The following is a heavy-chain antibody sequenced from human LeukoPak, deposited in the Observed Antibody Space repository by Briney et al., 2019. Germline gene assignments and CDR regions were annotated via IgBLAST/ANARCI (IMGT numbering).Heavy chain of an antibody. CDR1: GFTFSSYW. V-gene: IGHV3-7*03. CDR2: IKQDGSET. D-gene: IGHD6-13*01. CDR3: ASPPSLGY. Sequence: PGGSLRPSCAVSGFTFSSYWLHWVRQAPGKGLEWVANIKQDGSETHYVDSVRGRFTISRDNAKNSLYLQMNTLRAEDTAVYYCASPPSLGYWGQGTLVTVSS. J-gene: IGHJ4*02.